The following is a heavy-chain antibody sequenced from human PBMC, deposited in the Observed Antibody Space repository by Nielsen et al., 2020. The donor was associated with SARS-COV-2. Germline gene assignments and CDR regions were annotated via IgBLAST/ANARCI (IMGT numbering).Heavy chain of an antibody. V-gene: IGHV3-48*01. CDR2: ISSSSSTI. CDR3: AGGTVTHPDL. J-gene: IGHJ5*02. CDR1: GFTFSSYS. Sequence: GGSLRLSCAASGFTFSSYSMNWVRQAPGKGLEWVSYISSSSSTIYYADSVKGRFTISRDNSKNTLYLQMNSLRAEDTAVYYCAGGTVTHPDLWGQGTLVTVSS. D-gene: IGHD4-17*01.